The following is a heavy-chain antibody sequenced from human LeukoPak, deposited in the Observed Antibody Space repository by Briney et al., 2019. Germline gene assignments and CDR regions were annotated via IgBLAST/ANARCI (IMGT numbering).Heavy chain of an antibody. J-gene: IGHJ4*02. CDR1: GGSLTSYY. V-gene: IGHV4-59*08. Sequence: PLETLSLTCTVSGGSLTSYYWSWIRQPPGKGLQWIGYIYYSGSVNYNPSLKSRVTISVDTSKNQFSLNLSSVTAADTAVYYCARLGSYFDYWGQGNQVPVSS. CDR2: IYYSGSV. CDR3: ARLGSYFDY.